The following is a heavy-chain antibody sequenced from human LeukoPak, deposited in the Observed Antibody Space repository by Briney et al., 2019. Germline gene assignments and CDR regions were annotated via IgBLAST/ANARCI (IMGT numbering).Heavy chain of an antibody. V-gene: IGHV3-9*01. D-gene: IGHD2/OR15-2a*01. CDR1: GFTFDDYA. J-gene: IGHJ3*02. Sequence: AGGSLRLSCAASGFTFDDYAMHWVRQAPGKGLEWVSGISWNSGNIDYADSVKGRFTISRDNAKNSLYLQMNSLRAEDTAVYYCARDRGVLPDAFDIWGQGTVVTVSS. CDR3: ARDRGVLPDAFDI. CDR2: ISWNSGNI.